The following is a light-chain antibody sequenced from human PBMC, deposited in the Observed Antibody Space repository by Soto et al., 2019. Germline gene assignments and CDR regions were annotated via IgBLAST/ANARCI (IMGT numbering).Light chain of an antibody. CDR1: QTIKNY. CDR3: QQYDTYWT. CDR2: DAS. Sequence: DIQMTHSPSSLSASVLDIVTLTFRASQTIKNYLNWYQQKPGKAPKLLIYDASSLESGVPSRFSGSRSGTEFTLTISSLQPDDIATYYCQQYDTYWTFGQGTKVDIK. J-gene: IGKJ1*01. V-gene: IGKV1-5*01.